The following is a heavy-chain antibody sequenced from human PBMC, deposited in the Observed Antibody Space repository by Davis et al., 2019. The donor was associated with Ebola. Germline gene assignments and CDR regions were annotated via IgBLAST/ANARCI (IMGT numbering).Heavy chain of an antibody. D-gene: IGHD2-21*02. CDR3: ARARGIVVVTAPHWWFDP. CDR1: GDSISSSNW. J-gene: IGHJ5*02. Sequence: SETLSLTCAVSGDSISSSNWWSWVRQPPGKGLEWIGEIYPSGSTNYNPSLKSRVTISVDKSKNQFSLKLSSVTAADTAVYYCARARGIVVVTAPHWWFDPWGQGTLVTVSS. CDR2: IYPSGST. V-gene: IGHV4-4*02.